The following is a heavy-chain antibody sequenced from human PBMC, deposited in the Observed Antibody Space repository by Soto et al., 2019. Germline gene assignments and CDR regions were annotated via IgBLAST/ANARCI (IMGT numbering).Heavy chain of an antibody. Sequence: SETLSLTCSVAGDAISNYYWSWIRQTPGKGLEWIGCVHDSGSTDYNPSLKGRVTMSLHTSKSQFSLNLSSVTAADSATYYCARGTRALITSFFAYWGQGIPVTVSS. D-gene: IGHD1-20*01. CDR3: ARGTRALITSFFAY. V-gene: IGHV4-59*01. CDR1: GDAISNYY. J-gene: IGHJ4*02. CDR2: VHDSGST.